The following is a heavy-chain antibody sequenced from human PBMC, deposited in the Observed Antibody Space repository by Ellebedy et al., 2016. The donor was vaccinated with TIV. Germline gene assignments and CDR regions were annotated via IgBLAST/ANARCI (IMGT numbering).Heavy chain of an antibody. Sequence: PGGSLRLSCKGSGYSFTNYWIGWVRQMPGKGLEWMGIIYPGDSDVRYSPSFQGQVTIPADKSISTAYLQWSSLKVSDTAMYYCARQKCSSVTCYLDYWGQGTLVTVSS. CDR2: IYPGDSDV. J-gene: IGHJ4*02. CDR3: ARQKCSSVTCYLDY. D-gene: IGHD2-15*01. V-gene: IGHV5-51*01. CDR1: GYSFTNYW.